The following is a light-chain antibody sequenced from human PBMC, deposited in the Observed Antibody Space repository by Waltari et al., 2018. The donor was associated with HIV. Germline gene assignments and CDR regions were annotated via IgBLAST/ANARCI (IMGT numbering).Light chain of an antibody. CDR3: QQYYDTPWT. J-gene: IGKJ1*01. CDR2: WAS. Sequence: IVMTMSPDSLVVSRAERATSHFTCIRSVLYSSNNNNYLAWYQQKPGQPPKLLISWASTRESGVPDRFSGSGSGTDFTLTISSLQAEDVAVYYCQQYYDTPWTFGQGTKVEIK. V-gene: IGKV4-1*01. CDR1: RSVLYSSNNNNY.